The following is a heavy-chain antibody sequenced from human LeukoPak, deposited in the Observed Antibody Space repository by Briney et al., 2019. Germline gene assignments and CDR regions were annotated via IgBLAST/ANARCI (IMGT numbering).Heavy chain of an antibody. CDR3: ARLTRIPTGTTSYFDF. CDR1: GGSISSSSYY. V-gene: IGHV4-39*01. D-gene: IGHD1-7*01. Sequence: SETLSLTSTLSGGSISSSSYYWGWIRQPPGKGLEWIGSIYYSGSTYYNPSLKSRVTISVDTSKNQFSLKLSSVTAADTAVSYCARLTRIPTGTTSYFDFWGQGTLVTVSS. J-gene: IGHJ4*02. CDR2: IYYSGST.